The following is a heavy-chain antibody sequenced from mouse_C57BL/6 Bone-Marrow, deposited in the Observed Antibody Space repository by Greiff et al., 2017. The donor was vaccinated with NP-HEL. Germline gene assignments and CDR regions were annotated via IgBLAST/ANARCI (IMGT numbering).Heavy chain of an antibody. D-gene: IGHD2-12*01. V-gene: IGHV1-59*01. CDR3: ARLRRGAWFAY. J-gene: IGHJ3*01. CDR2: IDPSDSYT. Sequence: QVQLKQPGAELVRPGTSVKLSCKASGYTFTSYWMHWVKQRPGQGLEWIGVIDPSDSYTNYNQKFKGKATLTVDTSSSTAYMQLSSLTSEDSAVYYCARLRRGAWFAYWGQGTLVTVSA. CDR1: GYTFTSYW.